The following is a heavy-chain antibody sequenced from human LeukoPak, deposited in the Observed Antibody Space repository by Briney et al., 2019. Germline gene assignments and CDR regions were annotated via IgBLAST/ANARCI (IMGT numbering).Heavy chain of an antibody. D-gene: IGHD3-3*01. J-gene: IGHJ4*02. Sequence: ASVKVSCKASGYTFTSYGISWVRQAPGRGLEWMGWISAYNGNTNYAQKLQGRVTMTTDTSTSTAYMELRSLRSDDTAVYYCARDGITIFGVVIPNFDYWGQGTLVTVSS. CDR1: GYTFTSYG. CDR3: ARDGITIFGVVIPNFDY. V-gene: IGHV1-18*01. CDR2: ISAYNGNT.